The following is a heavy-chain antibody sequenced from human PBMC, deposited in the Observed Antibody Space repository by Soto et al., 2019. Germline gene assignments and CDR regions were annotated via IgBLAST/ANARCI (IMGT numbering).Heavy chain of an antibody. J-gene: IGHJ4*02. D-gene: IGHD3-22*01. CDR1: GGSISSSSYY. CDR3: ARNVYDSSGYFVY. V-gene: IGHV4-39*01. Sequence: PSETLSLTCTVSGGSISSSSYYWGWIRQPPGKGLEWIGSIYYSGSTYYNPSLKSRVTISVDTSKNQFSLKLSSVTAADTAVYYCARNVYDSSGYFVYSGQGTLVTVSS. CDR2: IYYSGST.